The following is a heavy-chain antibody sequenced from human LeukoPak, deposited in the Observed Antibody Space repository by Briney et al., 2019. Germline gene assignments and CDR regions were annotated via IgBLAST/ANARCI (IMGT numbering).Heavy chain of an antibody. CDR3: ARQEDSSGYYYYY. Sequence: ASVKVSCKASGYTFSNYYMHWVRQAPGQGLERMGIINPSGGYTTYAQKFQGRVTMTRDTSTSTVSMELSSLRSEDTAVYFCARQEDSSGYYYYYWGQGTLVTVSS. V-gene: IGHV1-46*01. J-gene: IGHJ4*02. D-gene: IGHD3-22*01. CDR2: INPSGGYT. CDR1: GYTFSNYY.